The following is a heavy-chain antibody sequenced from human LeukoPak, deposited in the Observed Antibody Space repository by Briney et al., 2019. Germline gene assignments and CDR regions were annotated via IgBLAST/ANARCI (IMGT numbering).Heavy chain of an antibody. CDR2: IYNSASNT. CDR1: GFTFSDHY. CDR3: VRGHYGLDV. Sequence: GGSLRLSCAASGFTFSDHYMSWIRQTPGKGLEWVAYIYNSASNTYYADSVKGRFTISRDNAKNVLYLQMNNLRVEDTAVYYRVRGHYGLDVWGQGTTVTVSS. J-gene: IGHJ6*02. V-gene: IGHV3-11*01.